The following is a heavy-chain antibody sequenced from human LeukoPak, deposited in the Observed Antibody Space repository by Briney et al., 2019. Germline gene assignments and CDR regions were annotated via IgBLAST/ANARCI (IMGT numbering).Heavy chain of an antibody. V-gene: IGHV4-31*03. Sequence: SETLSLTCTVSGGSVSSSNYYWSWIRQHPGKGLEWIGYIYYSGSTHYNPSLKSRVTISVDTSTNQFSLKLSSVTAADTAVYYCARVIRQQWLVRAFDIWGQGTMVTVSS. J-gene: IGHJ3*02. CDR2: IYYSGST. CDR1: GGSVSSSNYY. CDR3: ARVIRQQWLVRAFDI. D-gene: IGHD6-19*01.